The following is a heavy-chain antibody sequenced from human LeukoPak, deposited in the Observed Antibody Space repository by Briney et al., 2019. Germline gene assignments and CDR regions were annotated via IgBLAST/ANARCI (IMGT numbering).Heavy chain of an antibody. CDR2: ISSDGGST. V-gene: IGHV3-74*01. J-gene: IGHJ4*02. D-gene: IGHD6-19*01. CDR1: EFTFSYYW. Sequence: GGSLRHSCAASEFTFSYYWMYWVRQGPGQGLVSVSRISSDGGSTTYADSVKGRFTISRDNAKNTLYLQMHSLRVEDTGIYYCARDDSNGIDYWGQGTLVTVSS. CDR3: ARDDSNGIDY.